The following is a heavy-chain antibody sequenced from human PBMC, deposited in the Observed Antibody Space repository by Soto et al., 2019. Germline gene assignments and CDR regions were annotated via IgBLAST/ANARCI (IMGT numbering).Heavy chain of an antibody. V-gene: IGHV5-51*01. CDR2: IYPGDSDT. CDR1: GYSFTSYW. CDR3: ARHCSGGSCPSGAFDI. Sequence: GESLKISCKGSGYSFTSYWIGWVRQMPGKGLEWMGIIYPGDSDTRYSPSFQGQVTISADKSISTAYLQWSSLKASDTAMYYCARHCSGGSCPSGAFDIWGQGTMVTVSS. D-gene: IGHD2-15*01. J-gene: IGHJ3*02.